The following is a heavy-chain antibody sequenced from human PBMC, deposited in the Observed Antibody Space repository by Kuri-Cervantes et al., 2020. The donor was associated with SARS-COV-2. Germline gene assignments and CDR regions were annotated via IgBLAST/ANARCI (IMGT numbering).Heavy chain of an antibody. V-gene: IGHV3-23*01. CDR3: ARDLDTLGVDY. Sequence: GESLKISCAASGFTFSSYGMSWVRQAPGKGLEWVSAIIYSGDSTYYADSVKGRFTISRDNSKNTLYLQMNSLRAEDTTVYYCARDLDTLGVDYWGQGTLVTVSS. CDR2: IIYSGDST. D-gene: IGHD3-16*01. J-gene: IGHJ4*02. CDR1: GFTFSSYG.